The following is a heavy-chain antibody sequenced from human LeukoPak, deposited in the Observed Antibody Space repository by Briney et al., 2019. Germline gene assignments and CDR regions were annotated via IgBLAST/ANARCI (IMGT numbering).Heavy chain of an antibody. D-gene: IGHD6-13*01. CDR3: ARNMYSSSPNYYYYGMDV. CDR1: GYTFTGYY. J-gene: IGHJ6*02. Sequence: ASVKVSCKASGYTFTGYYMHWVRQAPGQGLEWMGWINPNSGGTNYAQKFQGWVTMTRDTSISTAYMELSRLRSDDTAVYYCARNMYSSSPNYYYYGMDVWGRGTTVTVSS. CDR2: INPNSGGT. V-gene: IGHV1-2*04.